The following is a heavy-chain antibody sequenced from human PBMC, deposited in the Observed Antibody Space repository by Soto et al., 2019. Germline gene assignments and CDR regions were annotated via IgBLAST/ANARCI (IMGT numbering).Heavy chain of an antibody. D-gene: IGHD6-19*01. CDR2: INPSGGST. Sequence: QVQLVQSGAEVKKPGASVKVSCKASGYTFTSYYMHWVRQAPGQGLEWMGIINPSGGSTSYAQKFQGRVTITRDTSTSTVYMELSSVISEDTAVYYCARDQPMLQWLEVYYCYYWGQGNLVNVSS. CDR3: ARDQPMLQWLEVYYCYY. J-gene: IGHJ4*02. CDR1: GYTFTSYY. V-gene: IGHV1-46*01.